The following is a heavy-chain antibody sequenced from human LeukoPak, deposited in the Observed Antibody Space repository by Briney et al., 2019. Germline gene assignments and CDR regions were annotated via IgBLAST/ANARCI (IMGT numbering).Heavy chain of an antibody. CDR1: GFTVSSNY. CDR2: IYSGGST. CDR3: ASDLLWLGEEGMGY. D-gene: IGHD3-10*01. Sequence: GGSLRLSCAASGFTVSSNYMSWVRQAPGKGLEWVSVIYSGGSTYYADSVKGRFTISRDNSKNTLYLQMNSLRAEDTAVYYCASDLLWLGEEGMGYWGQGTLVTVSS. V-gene: IGHV3-66*01. J-gene: IGHJ4*02.